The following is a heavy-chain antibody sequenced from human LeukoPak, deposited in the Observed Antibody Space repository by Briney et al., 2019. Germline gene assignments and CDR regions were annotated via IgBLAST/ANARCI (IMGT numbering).Heavy chain of an antibody. D-gene: IGHD2-15*01. J-gene: IGHJ5*02. CDR2: ISGSHRST. Sequence: GGSLRLSCAASGFTFSSYAMTWVRQAPGKGLEWVSAISGSHRSTYYADSVKGRFTISRDNSKNTLYLQMNSLRAEDTAVYYCAKARDIVVVVAATPPWFDPWGQGTLVTVSS. CDR1: GFTFSSYA. CDR3: AKARDIVVVVAATPPWFDP. V-gene: IGHV3-23*01.